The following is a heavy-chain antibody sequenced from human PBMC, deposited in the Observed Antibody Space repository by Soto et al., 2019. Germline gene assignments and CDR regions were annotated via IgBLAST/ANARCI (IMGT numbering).Heavy chain of an antibody. D-gene: IGHD5-12*01. V-gene: IGHV1-46*01. CDR2: INPSGATT. Sequence: GASVKVSCKASGYTYPIYYGHWVRQTTGQGLEWMGIINPSGATTTYAQNFQGRVAMTRDTSTSTVYMELSSLRSEDTAVYYCATGWLRFRVSRPYYYGMDVWGQGTTVTVSS. CDR1: GYTYPIYY. CDR3: ATGWLRFRVSRPYYYGMDV. J-gene: IGHJ6*02.